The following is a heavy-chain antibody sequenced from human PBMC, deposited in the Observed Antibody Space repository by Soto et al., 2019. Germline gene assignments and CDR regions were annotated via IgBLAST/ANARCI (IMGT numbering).Heavy chain of an antibody. CDR2: ISAYNGNT. CDR1: GYTFTSYG. CDR3: ARVSPHYDFWSGYYEYYYYYMDV. D-gene: IGHD3-3*01. J-gene: IGHJ6*03. V-gene: IGHV1-18*01. Sequence: GASVKVSCKASGYTFTSYGISWVRQAPGQGLEWMGWISAYNGNTNYAQKLQGRVTMTTDTSTSTAYMELRSLRSDDTAVYYCARVSPHYDFWSGYYEYYYYYMDVWGKGTTVTVSS.